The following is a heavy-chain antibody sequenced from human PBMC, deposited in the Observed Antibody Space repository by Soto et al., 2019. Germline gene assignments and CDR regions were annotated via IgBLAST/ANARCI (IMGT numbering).Heavy chain of an antibody. V-gene: IGHV3-33*01. CDR3: ATDREVTDNDLTFDH. D-gene: IGHD3-3*01. Sequence: PEGSLRLSCVASGFMLSAYGMHWVRQAPGKGLEWVAVIWYDGSEKYYADSVKGRFTISRDTSRNTLYLQMNSLRAEDTAVYYCATDREVTDNDLTFDHWGQGALVTVSS. J-gene: IGHJ4*02. CDR1: GFMLSAYG. CDR2: IWYDGSEK.